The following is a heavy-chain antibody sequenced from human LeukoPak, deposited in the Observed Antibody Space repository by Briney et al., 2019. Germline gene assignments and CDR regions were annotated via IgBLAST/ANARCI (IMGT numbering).Heavy chain of an antibody. CDR3: ARDPIYYDSSGYLDY. Sequence: PGGSLRLSCAASGFTFSRYAMSWVRQAPGKGLKWVSAISGSGGSTYSADSVKGRFTISRDNAKNSLYLQMNSLRAEDTAVYYCARDPIYYDSSGYLDYWGQGTLVTVSS. V-gene: IGHV3-23*01. D-gene: IGHD3-22*01. CDR1: GFTFSRYA. CDR2: ISGSGGST. J-gene: IGHJ4*02.